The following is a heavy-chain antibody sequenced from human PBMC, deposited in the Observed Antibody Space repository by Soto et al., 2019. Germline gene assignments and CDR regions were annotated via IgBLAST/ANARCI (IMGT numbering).Heavy chain of an antibody. V-gene: IGHV5-51*01. CDR2: FNPRDSAT. Sequence: VQSLRISCRASGYYFTDYWIGCMRQITGKVLDWMEIFNPRDSATKYSPSFQRQVTLSVDTSISTAFLQWNSLKVSASAIYYYARQHYDFWSGSNIGSSYFEFWAR. D-gene: IGHD3-3*01. CDR1: GYYFTDYW. J-gene: IGHJ2*01. CDR3: ARQHYDFWSGSNIGSSYFEF.